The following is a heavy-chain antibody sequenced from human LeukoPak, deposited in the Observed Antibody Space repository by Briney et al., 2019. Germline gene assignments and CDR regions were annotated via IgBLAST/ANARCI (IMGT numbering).Heavy chain of an antibody. CDR1: GGSFSGYY. Sequence: SETLSLTCAVYGGSFSGYYWSWIRQPPGKGLEWIGEINHSGSTNYNPSLKSRVTISVDTSKNQFSLKLSSVTAADTAVYYCARRVDYWGQGTLVTVSS. CDR2: INHSGST. J-gene: IGHJ4*02. V-gene: IGHV4-34*01. CDR3: ARRVDY.